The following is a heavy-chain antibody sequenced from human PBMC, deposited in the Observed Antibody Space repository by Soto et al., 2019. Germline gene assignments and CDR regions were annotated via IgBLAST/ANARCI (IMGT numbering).Heavy chain of an antibody. J-gene: IGHJ4*02. D-gene: IGHD2-21*01. V-gene: IGHV3-48*01. CDR3: ASVIRSGQGFDY. CDR1: GFTFSTYS. CDR2: ITSSSSTT. Sequence: EVQLVESGGGLVQPGGSLRLSCAASGFTFSTYSMNWVRQAPGKGLEWVSYITSSSSTTQYADSVKGRFTISRDNAKNSLYLQMNSLRPEYKAVYYCASVIRSGQGFDYWGQGTLVTGSS.